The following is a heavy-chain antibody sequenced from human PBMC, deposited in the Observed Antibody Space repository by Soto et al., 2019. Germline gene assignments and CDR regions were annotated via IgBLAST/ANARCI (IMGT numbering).Heavy chain of an antibody. CDR3: AKAQYSGYEFSLNFDS. Sequence: EVQLLESGGGLVQPGGSLRLSCAASGFTFSSYAMTWVRQAPGKGLAWVSGISGSGGITYYADSVKGRFTISGVLTTTTLYRQMTSLRAEDMAVYYCAKAQYSGYEFSLNFDSWCQGTLVTVSS. J-gene: IGHJ4*02. V-gene: IGHV3-23*01. D-gene: IGHD5-12*01. CDR2: ISGSGGIT. CDR1: GFTFSSYA.